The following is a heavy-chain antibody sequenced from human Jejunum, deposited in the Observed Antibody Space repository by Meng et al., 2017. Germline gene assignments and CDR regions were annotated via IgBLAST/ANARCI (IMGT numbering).Heavy chain of an antibody. Sequence: GGSLRLSCAASGFTFSTYEMNWVRQAPGKGLEWVSFISSSGNNIYYADSVKGRFTISRDNAKNSLYLQMTSLRAEDTALYCCAREGAGGWTYYDSSGYREFDFWGQGTLVTVSS. J-gene: IGHJ4*02. D-gene: IGHD3-22*01. CDR3: AREGAGGWTYYDSSGYREFDF. CDR1: GFTFSTYE. CDR2: ISSSGNNI. V-gene: IGHV3-48*03.